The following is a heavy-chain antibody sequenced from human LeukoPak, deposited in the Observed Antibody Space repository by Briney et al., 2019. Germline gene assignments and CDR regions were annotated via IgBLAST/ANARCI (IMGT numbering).Heavy chain of an antibody. J-gene: IGHJ5*02. D-gene: IGHD4-23*01. Sequence: SETLSLTCTVSGGSFSSYYWTWIRQPPGKGLEWIGYIDHSGSTNYNPSLKSRVSISSDTSKNQFSLKLSSVTAADTAVYYCARVRLRWPPRWFDPWGQGTLVTVSS. V-gene: IGHV4-59*12. CDR1: GGSFSSYY. CDR2: IDHSGST. CDR3: ARVRLRWPPRWFDP.